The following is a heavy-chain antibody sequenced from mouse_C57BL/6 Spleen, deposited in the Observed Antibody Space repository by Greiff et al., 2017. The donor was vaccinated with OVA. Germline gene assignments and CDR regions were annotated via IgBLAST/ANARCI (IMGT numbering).Heavy chain of an antibody. CDR3: ARAVGSSLAWFAY. D-gene: IGHD1-1*01. V-gene: IGHV5-16*01. Sequence: EVKLVESEGGLVQPGSSMKLSCTASGFTFSDYYMAWVRQVPEKGLEWVANINYDGSSNYYLDSLKSRFLISRDNAKNMLYLQMSSLKSEDTATYYCARAVGSSLAWFAYWGQGTLVTVSA. J-gene: IGHJ3*01. CDR1: GFTFSDYY. CDR2: INYDGSSN.